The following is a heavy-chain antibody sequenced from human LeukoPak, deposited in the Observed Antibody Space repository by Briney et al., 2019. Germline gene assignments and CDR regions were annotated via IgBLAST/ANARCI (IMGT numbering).Heavy chain of an antibody. CDR1: GGTFSSYT. D-gene: IGHD4-17*01. V-gene: IGHV1-69*05. CDR2: IIPIFGTA. CDR3: ASGEVYGDLDLWAFDI. Sequence: SVKVSCKASGGTFSSYTISWVRQAPGQGLEWMGRIIPIFGTANYAQKFQGRVTITTDESTSTAYMELRSLRSEDTAVYYCASGEVYGDLDLWAFDIWGQGTMVTVSS. J-gene: IGHJ3*02.